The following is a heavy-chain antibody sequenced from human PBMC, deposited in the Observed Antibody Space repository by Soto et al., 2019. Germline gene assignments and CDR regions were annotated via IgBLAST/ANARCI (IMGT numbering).Heavy chain of an antibody. V-gene: IGHV4-59*01. CDR2: IYTSGST. CDR1: GGSISSYY. Sequence: SETLSLTCTVSGGSISSYYWSWIRQPPGKGLEWIGYIYTSGSTNYNPSLKSRVTIAVDTSKNQLSLKLNSVTAGDTAVYYCARLGGAARPLSAFDIWGQGTMVTASS. D-gene: IGHD6-6*01. J-gene: IGHJ3*02. CDR3: ARLGGAARPLSAFDI.